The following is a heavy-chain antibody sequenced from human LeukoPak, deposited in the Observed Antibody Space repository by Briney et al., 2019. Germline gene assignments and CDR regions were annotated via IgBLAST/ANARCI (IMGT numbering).Heavy chain of an antibody. J-gene: IGHJ3*02. CDR2: MNPNSGNT. CDR1: GYTFTSYD. Sequence: ASVKVSCKASGYTFTSYDINWVRQATGQGLEWMGWMNPNSGNTGYAQKFQGRVTMTRNTSISTAYMELSSLRSEDTAVYYCARRLGYCSGGSCARGAFDIWGRGTMVTVSS. V-gene: IGHV1-8*01. D-gene: IGHD2-15*01. CDR3: ARRLGYCSGGSCARGAFDI.